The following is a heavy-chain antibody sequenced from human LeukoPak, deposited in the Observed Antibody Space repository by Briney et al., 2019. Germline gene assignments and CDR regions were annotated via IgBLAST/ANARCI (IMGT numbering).Heavy chain of an antibody. Sequence: KPSETLSLXCAVYGGSFSGYYWSWIRQPPGKGLEWIGEINHGGSTNYNPSLKSRVTISVDTSKNQFSLKLSSVTAADTAVYCCARGGYSYGYDYWGQGTLVTVSS. CDR2: INHGGST. CDR1: GGSFSGYY. CDR3: ARGGYSYGYDY. V-gene: IGHV4-34*01. D-gene: IGHD5-18*01. J-gene: IGHJ4*02.